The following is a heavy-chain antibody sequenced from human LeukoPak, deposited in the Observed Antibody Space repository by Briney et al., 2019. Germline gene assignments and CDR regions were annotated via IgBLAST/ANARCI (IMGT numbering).Heavy chain of an antibody. J-gene: IGHJ4*02. Sequence: SETLSLTCAVYGGSFSGYYWSWIRQPPGKGLEWIGEINHSGSTNYNPSLKSRVTISVDTSKNQFSLKLSSVTATDTAVYYCARSGYSSGWYGYWGQGTLVTVSS. CDR3: ARSGYSSGWYGY. V-gene: IGHV4-34*01. CDR1: GGSFSGYY. CDR2: INHSGST. D-gene: IGHD6-19*01.